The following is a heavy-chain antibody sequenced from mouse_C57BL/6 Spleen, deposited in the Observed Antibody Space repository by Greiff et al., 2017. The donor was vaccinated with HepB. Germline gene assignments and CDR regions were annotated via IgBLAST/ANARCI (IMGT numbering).Heavy chain of an antibody. CDR3: ARPSNDGYNVGGPGIAY. CDR2: IDPNSGGT. V-gene: IGHV1-72*01. CDR1: GYTFTSYW. Sequence: QVQLQQPGAELVKPGASVKLSCKASGYTFTSYWMHWVKQRPGRGLEWIGRIDPNSGGTKYNEKFKSKATLTVDKPSSTSYMQLSSLTSEDSAVYECARPSNDGYNVGGPGIAYWGQGTLVTVSA. D-gene: IGHD2-3*01. J-gene: IGHJ3*01.